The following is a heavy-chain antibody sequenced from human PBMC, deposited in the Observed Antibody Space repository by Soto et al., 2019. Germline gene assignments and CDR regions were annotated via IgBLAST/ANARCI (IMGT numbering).Heavy chain of an antibody. D-gene: IGHD5-18*01. CDR3: VKDDGAMVTKYNWFDP. J-gene: IGHJ5*02. CDR2: ISSNGGST. V-gene: IGHV3-64*05. CDR1: GFTFSSYA. Sequence: EVQLVESRGGLVQPGGSLRLSCSASGFTFSSYAMHWVRQAPGKGLEYVSAISSNGGSTYYADSVKGRFTISRNNSKNTLYVKMSSLRAEDTAVYYCVKDDGAMVTKYNWFDPWGQGTLVTVSS.